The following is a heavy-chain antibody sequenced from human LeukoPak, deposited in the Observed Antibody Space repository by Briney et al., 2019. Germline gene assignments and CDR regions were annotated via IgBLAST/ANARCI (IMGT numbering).Heavy chain of an antibody. V-gene: IGHV3-7*04. CDR2: IKQEGSKK. Sequence: GSLRLSCVASGFPFSSYWMTWVRQAPGKGLEWVANIKQEGSKKSYVDSVKGRFTISRDNAKNSLYLQMNSLRAEDTVIYYCTRVGYIDEGIDYWGQGTLVTVSS. J-gene: IGHJ4*02. CDR1: GFPFSSYW. CDR3: TRVGYIDEGIDY. D-gene: IGHD5-24*01.